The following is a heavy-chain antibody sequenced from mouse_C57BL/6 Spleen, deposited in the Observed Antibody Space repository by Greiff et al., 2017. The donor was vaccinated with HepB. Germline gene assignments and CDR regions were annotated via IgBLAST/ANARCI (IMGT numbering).Heavy chain of an antibody. D-gene: IGHD2-4*01. CDR3: ARGFYYDYAAGFAY. CDR2: ISSGSSTI. Sequence: EVHLVESGGGLVKPGGSLKLSCAASGFTFSDYGMHWVRQAPEKGLEWVAYISSGSSTIYYADTVKGRFTSSRDNAKNNLFLQMTSLRSEDTAMYYWARGFYYDYAAGFAYWGQGALVTVSA. V-gene: IGHV5-17*01. J-gene: IGHJ3*01. CDR1: GFTFSDYG.